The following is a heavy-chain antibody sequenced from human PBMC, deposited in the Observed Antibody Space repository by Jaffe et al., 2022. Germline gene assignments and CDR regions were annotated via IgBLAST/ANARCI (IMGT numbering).Heavy chain of an antibody. CDR2: ISGSGGST. Sequence: EVQLLESGGGLVQPGGSLRLSCAASGFTFSSYAMSWVRQAPGKGLEWVSAISGSGGSTYYADSVKGRFTISRDNSKNTLYLQMNSLRAEDTAVYYCAKDITIFGVVIFTGNAFDIWGQGTMVTVSS. CDR1: GFTFSSYA. J-gene: IGHJ3*02. D-gene: IGHD3-3*01. V-gene: IGHV3-23*01. CDR3: AKDITIFGVVIFTGNAFDI.